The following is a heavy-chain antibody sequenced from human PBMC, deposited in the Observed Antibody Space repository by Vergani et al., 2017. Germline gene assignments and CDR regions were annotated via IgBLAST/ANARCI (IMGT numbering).Heavy chain of an antibody. CDR1: GYTFTAYY. Sequence: QVQLVQSGAEVKRPGASVRVSCKTSGYTFTAYYIHWVRQAPGQGLEWMGWINPNSGGTNYAEKFQGRISMTSETSFDTAYMELRRLRSDDTAVYYCAKEQSTYGGKRTYYYYYGMDVWGQGTTVTVSS. V-gene: IGHV1-2*02. D-gene: IGHD4-23*01. CDR2: INPNSGGT. CDR3: AKEQSTYGGKRTYYYYYGMDV. J-gene: IGHJ6*02.